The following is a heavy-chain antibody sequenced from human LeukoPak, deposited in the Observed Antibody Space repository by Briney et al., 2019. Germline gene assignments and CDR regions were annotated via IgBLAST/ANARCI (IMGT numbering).Heavy chain of an antibody. V-gene: IGHV3-11*04. J-gene: IGHJ4*02. D-gene: IGHD3-10*01. CDR2: ISSSGSTI. CDR1: GFTFSDYY. Sequence: PGGSLRLSCAASGFTFSDYYMSWIRQAPGKGLEWVSYISSSGSTIYYADSVKGRFTISRDNAKNSLYLQMNSLRAEDTAVYYCARDRAMVRGVIPASFDYWGQGTLVTVSS. CDR3: ARDRAMVRGVIPASFDY.